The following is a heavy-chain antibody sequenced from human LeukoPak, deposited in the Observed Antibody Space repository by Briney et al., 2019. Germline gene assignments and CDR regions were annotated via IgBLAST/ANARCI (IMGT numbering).Heavy chain of an antibody. J-gene: IGHJ5*02. Sequence: PGRSLRLSCAASGFTFSSYAMHWVRQAPGKGLEWVAVISYDGSNKYYADSVKGRFTISRDNSKNTLYLQMNSLRAEDTAVYYCARDPASAGWFDPWGQGTLVTVPS. CDR3: ARDPASAGWFDP. CDR1: GFTFSSYA. CDR2: ISYDGSNK. V-gene: IGHV3-30-3*01.